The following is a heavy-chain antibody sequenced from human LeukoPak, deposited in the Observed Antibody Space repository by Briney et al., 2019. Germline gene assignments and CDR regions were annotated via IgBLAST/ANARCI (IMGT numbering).Heavy chain of an antibody. CDR2: IYYSGST. D-gene: IGHD2-2*01. Sequence: PSETLSLTCTVSGRSISGSSYYWGWIRQPPGKGLEWIGNIYYSGSTYYSPSLKSRITISVDKSKNQFSLKLSSVTAADTAVYYCARERPSINWFDPWGQGTLVTVSS. CDR3: ARERPSINWFDP. V-gene: IGHV4-39*07. CDR1: GRSISGSSYY. J-gene: IGHJ5*02.